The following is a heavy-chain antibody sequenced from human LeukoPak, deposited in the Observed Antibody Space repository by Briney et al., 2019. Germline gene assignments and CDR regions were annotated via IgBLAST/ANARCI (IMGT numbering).Heavy chain of an antibody. CDR3: ARDLEHCRNIICSNSAY. J-gene: IGHJ4*02. V-gene: IGHV1-18*04. CDR1: GYNFDRYG. D-gene: IGHD2-2*01. CDR2: ISTYNGNT. Sequence: ASVKVSCKGSGYNFDRYGVNWVRQAPGQGLEWVGWISTYNGNTFYAQKFEGRVTMTTDTSTNTVYMDLRSLRSDDTAVYYCARDLEHCRNIICSNSAYCGQGTLVTVSS.